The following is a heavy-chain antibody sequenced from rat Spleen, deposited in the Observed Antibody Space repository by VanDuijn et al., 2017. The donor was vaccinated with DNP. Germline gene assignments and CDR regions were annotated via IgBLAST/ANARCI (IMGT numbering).Heavy chain of an antibody. J-gene: IGHJ1*01. V-gene: IGHV5S10*01. D-gene: IGHD3-4*01. CDR2: IIYDGSRS. CDR1: GFTFSDYN. CDR3: ARWSNPHWYFDF. Sequence: EVQLVESGGGLVQPGRSLKLSCAASGFTFSDYNMAWVRQAPKKGLEWVATIIYDGSRSYYRDSVKGRFTISRDNARNTLYLQINSLRSEDMATYYCARWSNPHWYFDFWGPGTMVTVSS.